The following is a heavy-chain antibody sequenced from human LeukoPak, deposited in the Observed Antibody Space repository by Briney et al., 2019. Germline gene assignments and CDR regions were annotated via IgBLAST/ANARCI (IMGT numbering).Heavy chain of an antibody. CDR3: ARDNRNSGSYFY. V-gene: IGHV3-53*01. CDR2: IYSGGST. J-gene: IGHJ4*02. Sequence: GGSLRLSCAASGFTVSSNYMSWVRQAPGKGLEWVSVIYSGGSTYYADSVKGRFTISRDNSKNTLYLQMNSLRAEDTAAYYCARDNRNSGSYFYWGQGTLVTVSS. CDR1: GFTVSSNY. D-gene: IGHD1-26*01.